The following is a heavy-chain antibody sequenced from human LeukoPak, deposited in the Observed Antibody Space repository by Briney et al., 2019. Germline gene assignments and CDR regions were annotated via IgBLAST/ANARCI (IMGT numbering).Heavy chain of an antibody. D-gene: IGHD5-18*01. J-gene: IGHJ4*02. CDR1: GGSISSGGYS. CDR2: IYHGGST. CDR3: ARLRGYSYGMFDY. Sequence: SETLSLTCAVSGGSISSGGYSWSWIRQPPGKGLEWIGYIYHGGSTYYNPSLKSRVTISIDTSKNQFSLKLSSVTAADTAVYYCARLRGYSYGMFDYWGQGTLVTVSS. V-gene: IGHV4-30-2*03.